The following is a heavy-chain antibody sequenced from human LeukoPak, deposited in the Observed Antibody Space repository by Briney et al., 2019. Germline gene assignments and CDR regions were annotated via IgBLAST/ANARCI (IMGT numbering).Heavy chain of an antibody. CDR3: ARDTNSSGYYFDY. V-gene: IGHV3-48*04. Sequence: GGSLRLSCAASGFTFSSYSMNWVRQAPGKGLEWVSYISSSSSTIYYADSVKGRFTISRDNAMNSLYLQMNSLRAEDTAVYYCARDTNSSGYYFDYWGQGTLVTVSS. D-gene: IGHD3-22*01. CDR2: ISSSSSTI. CDR1: GFTFSSYS. J-gene: IGHJ4*02.